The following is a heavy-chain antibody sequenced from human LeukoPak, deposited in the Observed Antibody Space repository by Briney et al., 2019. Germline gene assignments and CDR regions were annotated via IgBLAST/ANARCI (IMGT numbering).Heavy chain of an antibody. CDR1: GYTFTSYG. D-gene: IGHD4-17*01. CDR3: ARVCHYGDYDYYMDV. Sequence: ASVKVSCKASGYTFTSYGISWVRQAPGQGLEWMGWISAYNGNTNYAQKLQGRVTMTTDTSTSTAYMELRSLRSDDTAVYYCARVCHYGDYDYYMDVWGKGTTVTISS. CDR2: ISAYNGNT. V-gene: IGHV1-18*01. J-gene: IGHJ6*03.